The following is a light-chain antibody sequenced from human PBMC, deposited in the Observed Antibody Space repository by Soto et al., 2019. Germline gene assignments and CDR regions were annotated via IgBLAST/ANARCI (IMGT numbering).Light chain of an antibody. CDR3: QQYNNWLSIT. Sequence: EIVLTQSPATLSLSLGERATFSCRASQSIGSNLAWYQQKPGQAPRLLIYGASTRATGIPARFSGSGSGTEFTLTISSLQSEDFAVYYCQQYNNWLSITFGQGTRLEI. J-gene: IGKJ5*01. CDR2: GAS. V-gene: IGKV3-15*01. CDR1: QSIGSN.